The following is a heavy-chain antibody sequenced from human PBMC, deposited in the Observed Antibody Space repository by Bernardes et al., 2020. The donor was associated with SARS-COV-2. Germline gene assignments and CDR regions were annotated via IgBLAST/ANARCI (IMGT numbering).Heavy chain of an antibody. Sequence: SETLSLTCAVSGGSVSRDFWSWIRQPPGKGLEWIVYISDSGTTNYNPSLKSRVAISVDTSKSQFSLNLNSVTAADTAVYYCARGFYGDYVDYWGQGTLVTVSS. CDR3: ARGFYGDYVDY. CDR2: ISDSGTT. V-gene: IGHV4-59*02. J-gene: IGHJ4*02. D-gene: IGHD4-17*01. CDR1: GGSVSRDF.